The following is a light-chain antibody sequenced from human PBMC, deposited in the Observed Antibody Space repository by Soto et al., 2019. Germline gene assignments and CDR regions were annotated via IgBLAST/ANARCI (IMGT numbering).Light chain of an antibody. CDR3: QQSYRTPLT. J-gene: IGKJ4*01. CDR1: QAIDNY. Sequence: DIPMTQSPSSLSASVGDRVTITCRASQAIDNYLNWYQHKPGKAPELLILAASIVQSGVPSRFSGGGFGTDFSLTISSLHPEDFATYDCQQSYRTPLTFGGGTKVES. CDR2: AAS. V-gene: IGKV1-39*01.